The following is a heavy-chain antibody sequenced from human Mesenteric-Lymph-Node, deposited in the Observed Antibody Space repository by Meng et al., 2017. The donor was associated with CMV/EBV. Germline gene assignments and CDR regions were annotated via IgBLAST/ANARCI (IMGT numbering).Heavy chain of an antibody. J-gene: IGHJ4*02. V-gene: IGHV3-48*03. CDR1: GFTFSNYE. CDR3: AKSPSSGWYYFDY. D-gene: IGHD6-19*01. CDR2: ISSSGDTI. Sequence: GESLKISCAASGFTFSNYEMNWVRQAPGKGLEWISYISSSGDTIYYADSVKGRFTISRDNSKNTVYLQMNSLRAEDTAVYYCAKSPSSGWYYFDYWGQGMLVTVSS.